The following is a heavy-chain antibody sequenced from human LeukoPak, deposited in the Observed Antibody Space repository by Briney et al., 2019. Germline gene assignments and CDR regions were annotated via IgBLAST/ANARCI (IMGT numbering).Heavy chain of an antibody. CDR2: ISGAGSGT. Sequence: GGSLRLSCGASGFXFSTYTINWVRQAPGKGLEWVSAISGAGSGTYYADFVKGRFSISRDNSKNTLYLQMNSLRAEDTAAYYCAKGTERYREVSSFDSWGQGTLVTVSS. CDR1: GFXFSTYT. CDR3: AKGTERYREVSSFDS. V-gene: IGHV3-23*01. D-gene: IGHD3-10*01. J-gene: IGHJ4*02.